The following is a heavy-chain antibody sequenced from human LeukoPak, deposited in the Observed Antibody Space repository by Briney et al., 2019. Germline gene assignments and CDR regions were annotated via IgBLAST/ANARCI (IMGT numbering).Heavy chain of an antibody. CDR1: GYRFTSYW. V-gene: IGHV5-10-1*01. Sequence: GESLNISCKGSGYRFTSYWISWVRQTPGKGLEWMGRIEPSDSYTNYNPSFLGHVTISADKSIITAYLQWSSLKASDTAMYYCARHVHCSSTSCYATEYFQHWGQGTLVTVSS. CDR3: ARHVHCSSTSCYATEYFQH. CDR2: IEPSDSYT. D-gene: IGHD2-2*01. J-gene: IGHJ1*01.